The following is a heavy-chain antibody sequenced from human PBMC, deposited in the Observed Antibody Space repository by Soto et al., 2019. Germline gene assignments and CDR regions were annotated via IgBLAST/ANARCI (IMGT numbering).Heavy chain of an antibody. J-gene: IGHJ3*02. V-gene: IGHV3-74*01. CDR1: GFTFSSHW. D-gene: IGHD1-20*01. CDR2: INNDGSST. Sequence: GGSLRLSCAASGFTFSSHWMHWVRQAPGKGLVWVSRINNDGSSTYYADSVKGRFTISRDNAKNTLYLRMNSLRAEDTAVYYCARASYNTRNAFDIWGQGTMVTVSS. CDR3: ARASYNTRNAFDI.